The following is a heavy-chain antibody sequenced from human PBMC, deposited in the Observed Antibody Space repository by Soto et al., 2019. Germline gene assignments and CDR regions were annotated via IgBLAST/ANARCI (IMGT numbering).Heavy chain of an antibody. CDR1: GFTISGAW. CDR3: TTGSVEGY. V-gene: IGHV3-15*07. CDR2: IKTKAKGETT. Sequence: EVQLVESGGGLVKPGGSLRLSCAASGFTISGAWMNWVRQAPGKGLEWVGRIKTKAKGETTDYSAPVKGRFTIARDDSENKLSLQMTSLKVEDTAVYFCTTGSVEGYWGQGTLVTVSS. D-gene: IGHD1-26*01. J-gene: IGHJ4*02.